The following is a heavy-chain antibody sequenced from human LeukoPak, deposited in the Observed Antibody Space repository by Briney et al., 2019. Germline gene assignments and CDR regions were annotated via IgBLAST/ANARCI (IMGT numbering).Heavy chain of an antibody. CDR3: ARGPHIVVVTAIHLDY. J-gene: IGHJ4*02. CDR1: GYTFTSCD. CDR2: MNPNSGNT. D-gene: IGHD2-21*02. Sequence: ASVKVSCKASGYTFTSCDINSVRQATGQGLEWMGWMNPNSGNTGYAQKFQGRVTMTRNTSISTAYMELSSLRSEDTAVYYCARGPHIVVVTAIHLDYWGQGTLVTVSS. V-gene: IGHV1-8*01.